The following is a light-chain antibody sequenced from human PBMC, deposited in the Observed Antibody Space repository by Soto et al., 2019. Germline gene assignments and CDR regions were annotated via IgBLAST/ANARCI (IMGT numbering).Light chain of an antibody. Sequence: QWTQSPSSLSASVGDRVTITCRASQGISSYLAWYQQKPGKVPKLLIYAASTLQSGVPSRFSGSGSGTDFTLTISSLQPEDFATYYCQQLNSYPLTFGGGTKVDI. CDR3: QQLNSYPLT. CDR1: QGISSY. V-gene: IGKV1-9*01. CDR2: AAS. J-gene: IGKJ4*01.